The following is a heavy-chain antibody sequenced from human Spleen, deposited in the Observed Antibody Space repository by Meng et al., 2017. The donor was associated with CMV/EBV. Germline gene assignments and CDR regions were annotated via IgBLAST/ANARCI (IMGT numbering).Heavy chain of an antibody. CDR3: ALRDYCSGGTCTFDY. D-gene: IGHD2-15*01. Sequence: QITLKESGPTLVKPTQTLTLTCTFSGFSLSTSGMGVGWIRQPPGKALECLALIYLDDDTRYSPSLKSRLTITKDTSKNQVVLTMTNMDPVYTATYYCALRDYCSGGTCTFDYWGQGTLVTVSS. V-gene: IGHV2-5*02. CDR1: GFSLSTSGMG. CDR2: IYLDDDT. J-gene: IGHJ4*02.